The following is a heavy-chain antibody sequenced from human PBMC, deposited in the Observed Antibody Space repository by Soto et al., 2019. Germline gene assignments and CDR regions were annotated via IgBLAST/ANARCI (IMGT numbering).Heavy chain of an antibody. D-gene: IGHD1-20*01. CDR1: AFTFSSDS. J-gene: IGHJ5*02. CDR3: ARVGGYNWIRLFDT. V-gene: IGHV3-21*01. CDR2: ISSSSSYI. Sequence: GSMRLSCAAAAFTFSSDSTSWFRQPPGKGLEWVSSISSSSSYIYDADSVKGRFTISRDNAKNSLYLQMNSLRAEDTAVYYCARVGGYNWIRLFDTWGQGTLVTVSS.